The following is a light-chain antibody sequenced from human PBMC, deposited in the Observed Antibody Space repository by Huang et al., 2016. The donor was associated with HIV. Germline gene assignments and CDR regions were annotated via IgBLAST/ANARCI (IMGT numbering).Light chain of an antibody. Sequence: DIQMTQSPSILSASVGDRVTITGRASQSVSTWLAWYQQKPGHPPKRLNYKSSTLESGVPSRFSGSGSGTEFTLTISSLQPDDFATYYCQQYNTFWTFGQGTKV. CDR2: KSS. CDR1: QSVSTW. J-gene: IGKJ1*01. V-gene: IGKV1-5*03. CDR3: QQYNTFWT.